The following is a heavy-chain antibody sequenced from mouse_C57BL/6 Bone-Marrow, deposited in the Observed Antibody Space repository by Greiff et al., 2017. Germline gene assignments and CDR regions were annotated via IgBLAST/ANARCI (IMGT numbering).Heavy chain of an antibody. D-gene: IGHD2-10*02. J-gene: IGHJ2*01. CDR3: ARPLGYFDY. Sequence: QVQLQQSGPELVKPGASVKISCKASGYAFSSSWMNWVKQRPGKGLEWIGRIYPGDGDTNYNGKFKGKATMTADKSSSPAYLQLSSLKSVDSAVYFCARPLGYFDYWGQGTTLTVSS. CDR2: IYPGDGDT. V-gene: IGHV1-82*01. CDR1: GYAFSSSW.